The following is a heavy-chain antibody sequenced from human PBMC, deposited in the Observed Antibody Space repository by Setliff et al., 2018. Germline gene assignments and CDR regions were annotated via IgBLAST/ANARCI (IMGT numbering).Heavy chain of an antibody. CDR3: ARGGVLGTGDFDY. V-gene: IGHV4-61*08. CDR2: IYYSGIT. D-gene: IGHD2-8*01. CDR1: DFPVSGVYY. Sequence: SETLSLTCSVSDFPVSGVYYWGWHRRPPGKGLESIANIYYSGITSYNPSLKSRATISVDTSKNQFSLQLTSVTSADTAVYFCARGGVLGTGDFDYWGQGTLVTVSS. J-gene: IGHJ4*02.